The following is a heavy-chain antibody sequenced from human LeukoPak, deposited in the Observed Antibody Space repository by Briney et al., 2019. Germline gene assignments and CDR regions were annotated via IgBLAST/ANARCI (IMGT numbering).Heavy chain of an antibody. CDR3: ARAPEMATIPYYFDY. J-gene: IGHJ4*02. CDR2: INHSGST. Sequence: SETLSLTCTVSGGSISSSSYYWSWIRQPPGKGLEWIGEINHSGSTNYNPSLKSRVTISVDTSKNQFSLKLSSVTAADTAVCYCARAPEMATIPYYFDYWGQGTLVTVSS. D-gene: IGHD5-24*01. CDR1: GGSISSSSYY. V-gene: IGHV4-39*07.